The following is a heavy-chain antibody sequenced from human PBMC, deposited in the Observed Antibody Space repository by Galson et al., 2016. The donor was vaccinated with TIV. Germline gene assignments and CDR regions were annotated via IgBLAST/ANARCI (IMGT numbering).Heavy chain of an antibody. CDR2: IIPLLERS. V-gene: IGHV1-69*08. CDR3: ARGVAHVGSVILNADAFDI. CDR1: GDTFSSLS. Sequence: SVKVSCKASGDTFSSLSIIWVRQAPGQGLEWMGRIIPLLERSNYAQNLQGSVTITADKSTSTTYMELCSLRSEDTAVYYCARGVAHVGSVILNADAFDIWGQGTMVTVSS. D-gene: IGHD3-16*01. J-gene: IGHJ3*02.